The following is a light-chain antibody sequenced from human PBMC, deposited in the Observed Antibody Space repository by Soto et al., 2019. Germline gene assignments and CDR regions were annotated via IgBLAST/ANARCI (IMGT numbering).Light chain of an antibody. Sequence: DFALPQSPSSLSAFVGDRVSISCRASQSNSKFLSWYQQRPGTAPKLLIYAASSLESGVPSRFSGSGSGTDFALTISSLQPEDFATYYCQQNYNTPITFGQGTRLEIK. CDR3: QQNYNTPIT. J-gene: IGKJ5*01. V-gene: IGKV1-39*01. CDR2: AAS. CDR1: QSNSKF.